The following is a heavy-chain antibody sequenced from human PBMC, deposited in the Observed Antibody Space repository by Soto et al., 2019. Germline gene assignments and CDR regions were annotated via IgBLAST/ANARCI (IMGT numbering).Heavy chain of an antibody. Sequence: SQTLSLTCAISGDSVSSNSGAWNWIRQSPSIGLEWLGRTYYRSKWYNDYAVSVKSRITINPDTSKNQFSLQLNAVTPEDTAVYYCARELKNWFDPWGQGTLVTVSS. V-gene: IGHV6-1*01. CDR1: GDSVSSNSGA. J-gene: IGHJ5*02. CDR3: ARELKNWFDP. CDR2: TYYRSKWYN.